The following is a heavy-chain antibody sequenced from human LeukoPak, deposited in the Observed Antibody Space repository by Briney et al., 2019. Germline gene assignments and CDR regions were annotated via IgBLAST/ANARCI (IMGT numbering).Heavy chain of an antibody. CDR3: AKDRDILTGYLDY. Sequence: GGSLRLSRAASGFTFSRYGMHWVRQAPGKGLEWVAVISYDGSNKYYVDPVEGRFTISKDNSKNTLYLQMNSLRAEDTAVYYCAKDRDILTGYLDYWGQGTLVTVSS. CDR2: ISYDGSNK. D-gene: IGHD3-9*01. CDR1: GFTFSRYG. V-gene: IGHV3-30*18. J-gene: IGHJ4*02.